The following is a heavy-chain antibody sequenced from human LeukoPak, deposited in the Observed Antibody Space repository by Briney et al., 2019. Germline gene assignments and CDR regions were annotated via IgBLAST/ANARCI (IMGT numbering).Heavy chain of an antibody. Sequence: SETLSLTCTVSGGSISSGSYYWGWICQPPGKGLEWIGSIYYSGSTYYNPSLKSRVTISVDTSKNQFSLKLSSVTAADTAVYYCASQEYYYDSSGYANWFDPWGQGTLVTVSS. CDR3: ASQEYYYDSSGYANWFDP. V-gene: IGHV4-39*01. CDR2: IYYSGST. D-gene: IGHD3-22*01. J-gene: IGHJ5*02. CDR1: GGSISSGSYY.